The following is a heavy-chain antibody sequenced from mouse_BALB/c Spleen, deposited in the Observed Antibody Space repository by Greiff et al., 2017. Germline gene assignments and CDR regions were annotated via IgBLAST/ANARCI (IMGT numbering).Heavy chain of an antibody. CDR1: GYSFTGYY. J-gene: IGHJ3*01. CDR2: ISCYNGAT. CDR3: ARSGYGPAWFAY. D-gene: IGHD2-10*02. V-gene: IGHV1S34*01. Sequence: LVKTGASVKISCKASGYSFTGYYMHWVKQSHGKSLEWIGYISCYNGATSYNQKFKGKATFTVDTSSSTAYMELSSLTSEDSAVYYCARSGYGPAWFAYWGQGTLVTVSA.